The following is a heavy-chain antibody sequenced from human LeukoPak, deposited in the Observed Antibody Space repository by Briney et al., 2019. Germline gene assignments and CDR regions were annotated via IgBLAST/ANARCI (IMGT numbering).Heavy chain of an antibody. J-gene: IGHJ4*02. CDR1: GGSFSSYA. CDR2: IIPFFGAA. V-gene: IGHV1-69*06. CDR3: ARDRFYYGSGSYYGLVC. D-gene: IGHD3-10*01. Sequence: SVKVSCKASGGSFSSYAVSWVRQAPGQGLEWMGGIIPFFGAANYAQKFQGRVTITADKSTRTAYMEVSSLRSEDTAVYYCARDRFYYGSGSYYGLVCWGQGTLVTVSS.